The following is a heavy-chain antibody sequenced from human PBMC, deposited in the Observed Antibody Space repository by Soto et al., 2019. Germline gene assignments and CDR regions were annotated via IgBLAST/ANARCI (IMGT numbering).Heavy chain of an antibody. Sequence: ASVKVSCKASGYTFTRYTMDWVRQAPGQRLEWMGWINPDNGNTKSSQKFQDRVIITRDTSASTAYMDLSSLRSEDTAVYYCARGIATGQLDPWGQGTLVTVSS. CDR1: GYTFTRYT. CDR3: ARGIATGQLDP. D-gene: IGHD2-15*01. J-gene: IGHJ5*02. V-gene: IGHV1-3*01. CDR2: INPDNGNT.